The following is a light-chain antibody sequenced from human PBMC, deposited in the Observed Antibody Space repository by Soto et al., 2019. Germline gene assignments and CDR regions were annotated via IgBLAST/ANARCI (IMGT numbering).Light chain of an antibody. Sequence: EIVLTQSPGTLSLSPGERATLSCRASQSVSSNYLAWYQQKPGRAPGLLIYGASSRATGIPDRFSGSGSGTDFTLTISRLEPEDFAVYYCQQYGSPFGGGTKVEIK. V-gene: IGKV3-20*01. CDR2: GAS. CDR1: QSVSSNY. CDR3: QQYGSP. J-gene: IGKJ4*01.